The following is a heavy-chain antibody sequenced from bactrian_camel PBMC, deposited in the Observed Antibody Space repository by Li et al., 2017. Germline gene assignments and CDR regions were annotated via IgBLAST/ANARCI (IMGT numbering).Heavy chain of an antibody. CDR3: AADLLWGRYSATIRPADFGH. CDR2: IESVGAT. CDR1: GISYISKC. Sequence: VQLVESGGGAVQPGGSRRLSCVISGISYISKCVGWFRQAPGKEHEGVAIIESVGATTYADSVKGRFTISRDIAKNTLYLQMDNLKPEDTAMYYCAADLLWGRYSATIRPADFGHFGQGTQVTVS. J-gene: IGHJ6*01. D-gene: IGHD4*01. V-gene: IGHV3S53*01.